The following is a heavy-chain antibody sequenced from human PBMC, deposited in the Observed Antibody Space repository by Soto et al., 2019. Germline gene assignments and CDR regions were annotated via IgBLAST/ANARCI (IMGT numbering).Heavy chain of an antibody. CDR2: IYYSGST. V-gene: IGHV4-61*01. D-gene: IGHD3-10*01. J-gene: IGHJ5*02. CDR1: GGSVSSGSYY. Sequence: PSETLSLTCTVSGGSVSSGSYYWSWIRQPPGKGLEWIGYIYYSGSTNYNPSLKSRVTISVDTSKNQFSLKLSSVTAADTAVYYCARDGSGSYYNGWFDPWGQGTLVTVSS. CDR3: ARDGSGSYYNGWFDP.